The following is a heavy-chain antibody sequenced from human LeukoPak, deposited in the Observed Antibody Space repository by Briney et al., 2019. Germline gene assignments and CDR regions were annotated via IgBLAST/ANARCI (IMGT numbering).Heavy chain of an antibody. CDR2: ISCDGSNK. Sequence: PGGSLRLSCAASGFTFRSYAMHWVRQAPGKGLEWVAVISCDGSNKYYADSVKGRFTISRDNSKNTLYLQMNSLRAEDTAVYYCARDLEWGDGYNSYGMDVWGQGTTVTVSS. CDR1: GFTFRSYA. D-gene: IGHD5-12*01. V-gene: IGHV3-30-3*01. CDR3: ARDLEWGDGYNSYGMDV. J-gene: IGHJ6*02.